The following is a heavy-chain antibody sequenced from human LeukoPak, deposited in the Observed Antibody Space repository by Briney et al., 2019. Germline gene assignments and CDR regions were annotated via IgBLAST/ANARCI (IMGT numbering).Heavy chain of an antibody. J-gene: IGHJ4*02. CDR2: IYYSGST. Sequence: SETLSLTCAVYGGSFSGYYWSWIRQPPGKGLEWIGYIYYSGSTNYNPSLKSRVTISVDTSKNQFSLKLSSVTAADTAVYYCARDQGYSPFGYWGQGTLVTVSS. V-gene: IGHV4-59*01. CDR1: GGSFSGYY. D-gene: IGHD5-18*01. CDR3: ARDQGYSPFGY.